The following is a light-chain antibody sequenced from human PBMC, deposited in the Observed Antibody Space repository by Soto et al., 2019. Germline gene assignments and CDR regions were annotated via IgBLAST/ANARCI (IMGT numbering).Light chain of an antibody. J-gene: IGLJ1*01. CDR3: SSYAGRNNFDV. CDR2: EVT. Sequence: QSVMTQPPSVSAAPGQKVTISCSGSSSNIGGNSVSWYQQLPGTAPKLLIYEVTKRPSGVPDRFSGSKFGNTASLTVSGLQPEDEAEYYCSSYAGRNNFDVFGSGTKVTVL. V-gene: IGLV2-8*01. CDR1: SSNIGGNS.